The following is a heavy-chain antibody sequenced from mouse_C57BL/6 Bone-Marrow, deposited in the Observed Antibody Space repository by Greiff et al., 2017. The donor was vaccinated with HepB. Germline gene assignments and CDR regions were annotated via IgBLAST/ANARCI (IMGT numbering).Heavy chain of an antibody. Sequence: VNVVESGAELARPGASVKLSCKASGYTFTSYGISWVKQRTGQGLEWIGEIYPRSGNTYYNEKFKGKATLTADKSSSTAYMELRSLTSEDSAVYFCARGGTLMDYWGQGTSVTVSS. J-gene: IGHJ4*01. CDR2: IYPRSGNT. V-gene: IGHV1-81*01. CDR1: GYTFTSYG. D-gene: IGHD3-3*01. CDR3: ARGGTLMDY.